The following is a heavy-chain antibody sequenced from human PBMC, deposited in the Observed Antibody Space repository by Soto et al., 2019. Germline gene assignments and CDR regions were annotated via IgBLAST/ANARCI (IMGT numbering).Heavy chain of an antibody. CDR3: ATVRDIVVVVAADDAFDI. CDR2: FDPEDGET. Sequence: AASVKVSCKVSGYTLTELSMHWVRQAPGKGLEWMGGFDPEDGETIYAQKFQGRVTMTEDTSTDTAYMELSSLRSEDTAVYCCATVRDIVVVVAADDAFDIWGQGTMVTVSS. CDR1: GYTLTELS. D-gene: IGHD2-15*01. J-gene: IGHJ3*02. V-gene: IGHV1-24*01.